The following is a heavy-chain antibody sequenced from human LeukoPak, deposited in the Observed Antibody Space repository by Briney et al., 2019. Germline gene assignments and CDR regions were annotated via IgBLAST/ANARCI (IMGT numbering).Heavy chain of an antibody. D-gene: IGHD2-21*02. J-gene: IGHJ4*02. CDR2: IKGGGGDP. V-gene: IGHV3-23*01. CDR3: AKGGHDFNPFYW. Sequence: GGSLRLSCAAPGFTFSSYGMHWVRQAPGKGLEWVSSIKGGGGDPYYADSVKGRFTISRDNSKNTLFLQLNSLRAEDSAVYYCAKGGHDFNPFYWWGQGTLVTVSS. CDR1: GFTFSSYG.